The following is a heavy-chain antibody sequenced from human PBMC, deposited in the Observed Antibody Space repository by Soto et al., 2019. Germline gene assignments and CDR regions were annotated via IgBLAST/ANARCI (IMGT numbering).Heavy chain of an antibody. CDR1: RFSFSNYA. V-gene: IGHV3-64*01. D-gene: IGHD2-2*01. CDR2: ISNNGGST. CDR3: ARGGPYQLLSDFDY. J-gene: IGHJ4*02. Sequence: GGSLRLSCVASRFSFSNYAMHWVRQAPGKGLEFVSAISNNGGSTYYANSVKGRFTISRDNSKNTLYLQMGSLRTDDMAVYYCARGGPYQLLSDFDYWGQGTLVTVSS.